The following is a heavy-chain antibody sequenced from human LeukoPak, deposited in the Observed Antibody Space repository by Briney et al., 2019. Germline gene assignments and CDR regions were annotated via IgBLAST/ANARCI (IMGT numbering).Heavy chain of an antibody. CDR1: GGSISSYY. D-gene: IGHD3-10*01. Sequence: SETLSLTCTVSGGSISSYYWSWIRQPPGKGLEWIGYIYYSGSTNYNPSLKSRVTISVDTSKNQFSLKLSSVTAADTAVYYCARVLPMVGGVIYYYYYMDVWGKGTTVTVSS. CDR3: ARVLPMVGGVIYYYYYMDV. CDR2: IYYSGST. V-gene: IGHV4-59*01. J-gene: IGHJ6*03.